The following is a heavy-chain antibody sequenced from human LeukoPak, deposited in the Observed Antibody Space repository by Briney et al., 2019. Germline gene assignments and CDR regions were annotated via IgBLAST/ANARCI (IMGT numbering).Heavy chain of an antibody. CDR1: RFTFSRYW. D-gene: IGHD1-1*01. Sequence: PGGSLRLSCAASRFTFSRYWMHWVRQAPGKGLVWVSRINSDGISTSYADSVKGRFTISRDNAKNTLYLQMNSLRAEDTAVYYCARDFVQLEPCTWGQGTLVTVSS. CDR2: INSDGIST. CDR3: ARDFVQLEPCT. J-gene: IGHJ5*02. V-gene: IGHV3-74*01.